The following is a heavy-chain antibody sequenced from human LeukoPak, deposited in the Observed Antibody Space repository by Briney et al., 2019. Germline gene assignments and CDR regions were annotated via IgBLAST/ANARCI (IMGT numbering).Heavy chain of an antibody. CDR1: GYSFTDYY. CDR2: INPNSGGT. CDR3: ARADGLDGGPYLIGP. D-gene: IGHD2-21*01. V-gene: IGHV1-2*02. J-gene: IGHJ5*02. Sequence: ASVTVSCKTSGYSFTDYYMHWVRQAPGQGLEWMGWINPNSGGTSSAQKFQGRVTMTRDTSITTVYMEVSWLTSDDTAIYYCARADGLDGGPYLIGPWGQGTLVTVSS.